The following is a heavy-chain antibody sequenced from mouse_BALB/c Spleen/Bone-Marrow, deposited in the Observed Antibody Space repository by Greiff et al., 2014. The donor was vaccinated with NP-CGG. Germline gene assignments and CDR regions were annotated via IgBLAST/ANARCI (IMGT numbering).Heavy chain of an antibody. V-gene: IGHV1-59*01. CDR2: IDPSDSYT. CDR3: ARRGYYAMDY. CDR1: GYTFTSYR. J-gene: IGHJ4*01. Sequence: QVQLQQSGAELVKPGASVKMSCKASGYTFTSYRMHWVKQRPGQGLEWIGVIDPSDSYTSYNQKFKGKATLTVDTSSSTAYMQLSSLTSEDSAVYYCARRGYYAMDYWGQGTSVTVSS.